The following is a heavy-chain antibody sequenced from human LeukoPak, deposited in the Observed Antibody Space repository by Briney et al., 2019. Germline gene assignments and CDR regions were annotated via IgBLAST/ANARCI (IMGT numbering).Heavy chain of an antibody. V-gene: IGHV4-30-2*01. CDR2: IYHSGST. J-gene: IGHJ5*02. CDR3: ARGGLYYYGSGSYTLFDP. D-gene: IGHD3-10*01. Sequence: SETLSLTCAVSGGSISSGGYSWSWIRQPPGKGLEWIGYIYHSGSTYYNPSLKSRVTISVDRSKNQFSLKLSSVTAADTAVYYCARGGLYYYGSGSYTLFDPWGQGTLVTVSS. CDR1: GGSISSGGYS.